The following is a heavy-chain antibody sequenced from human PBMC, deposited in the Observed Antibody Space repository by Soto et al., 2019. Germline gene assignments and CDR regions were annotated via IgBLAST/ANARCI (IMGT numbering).Heavy chain of an antibody. Sequence: PRETLSLTCTVSGGSISSSSYYWGWIRQPPGKGLEWIGSIYYSGSTYYNPSLKSRVTISVDTSKNQFSLSLSSVTAADTAVYYCARRVIAVAGTNAFDIWGQGTMVTVSS. CDR3: ARRVIAVAGTNAFDI. V-gene: IGHV4-39*01. J-gene: IGHJ3*02. CDR2: IYYSGST. CDR1: GGSISSSSYY. D-gene: IGHD6-19*01.